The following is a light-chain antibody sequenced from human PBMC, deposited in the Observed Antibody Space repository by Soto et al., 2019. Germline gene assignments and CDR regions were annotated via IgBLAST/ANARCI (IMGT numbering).Light chain of an antibody. CDR1: QSVSSSC. CDR3: QQYGSSPLIT. Sequence: EIVLTQSPGTLSLSSGERATLSCRASQSVSSSCLAWYQQKPGQAPRLLIYGASSRATGIPDRFSGSGSGTDFTLTISRLEPEDFAVYYCQQYGSSPLITFGQGTKLEIK. V-gene: IGKV3-20*01. CDR2: GAS. J-gene: IGKJ2*01.